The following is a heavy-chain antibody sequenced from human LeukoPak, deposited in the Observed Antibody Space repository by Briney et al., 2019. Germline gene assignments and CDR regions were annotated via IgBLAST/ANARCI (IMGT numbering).Heavy chain of an antibody. CDR3: ARVRSGSYNWFDP. Sequence: GGSLRPSCAASGFTFSSYWMHWVRQAPGKGLVWVSRINTDGSRTSYADPVEGRFTISRDNAKNTLFLQMNSLRAEDTAVYYCARVRSGSYNWFDPWGQGTLVTVSS. CDR2: INTDGSRT. D-gene: IGHD1-26*01. J-gene: IGHJ5*02. V-gene: IGHV3-74*01. CDR1: GFTFSSYW.